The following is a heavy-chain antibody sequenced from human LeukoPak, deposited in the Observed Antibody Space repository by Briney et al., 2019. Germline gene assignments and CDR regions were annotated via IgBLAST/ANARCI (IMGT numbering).Heavy chain of an antibody. J-gene: IGHJ4*02. V-gene: IGHV3-23*01. Sequence: GGSLRLSCAASGFTFSSYTMSWVRQAPGKGLEWVSAISGSGGSTYYADSVKGRFTISRDNSKNTLYLQMNSLRAEDTAVYYCAKVTMVRGDPTYWGQGTLVTVSS. CDR3: AKVTMVRGDPTY. CDR2: ISGSGGST. CDR1: GFTFSSYT. D-gene: IGHD3-10*01.